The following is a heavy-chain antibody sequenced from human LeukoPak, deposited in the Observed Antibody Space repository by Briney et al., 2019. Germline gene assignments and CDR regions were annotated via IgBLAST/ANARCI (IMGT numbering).Heavy chain of an antibody. CDR1: GGSFSGYY. J-gene: IGHJ4*02. CDR2: SNHSGST. Sequence: SEPLSLTCAVYGGSFSGYYWSWIRQPPGKGLEWIGESNHSGSTNYNPSLKSRVTISVDTSKNQFSLKLSSVTAADTAVYYCARGGYCSSTSCSGALGFDYWGQGTLVTVSS. V-gene: IGHV4-34*01. CDR3: ARGGYCSSTSCSGALGFDY. D-gene: IGHD2-2*01.